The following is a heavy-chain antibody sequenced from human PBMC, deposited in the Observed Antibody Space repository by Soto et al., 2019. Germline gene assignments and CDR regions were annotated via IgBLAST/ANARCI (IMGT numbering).Heavy chain of an antibody. V-gene: IGHV3-23*01. D-gene: IGHD3-9*01. CDR2: LSGSGGST. Sequence: EVQLLESGGGLVQPGGSLRLSCAASGFTFSSYAMSWVRQAPGKGPEWVSALSGSGGSTYYADSVKGRFTIARDNSKNTLYLPMNSLRAEDTAVYYCAKDENPIPYLTGYYRLGWFDPWGQGTLVTVSS. CDR3: AKDENPIPYLTGYYRLGWFDP. CDR1: GFTFSSYA. J-gene: IGHJ5*02.